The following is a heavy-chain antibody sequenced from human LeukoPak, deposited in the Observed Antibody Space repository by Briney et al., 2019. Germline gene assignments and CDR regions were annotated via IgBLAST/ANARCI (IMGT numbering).Heavy chain of an antibody. CDR1: GGSISSGDYY. Sequence: PSETLSLTCTVSGGSISSGDYYWSWPRQPPGQGLEWIGYIYYSGSTYYNPPLKRRVTISVDTSKNQFSLKLSSVTAADTAVYYCARSLVDFWSGYPYTFDYWGQGTLVTVSS. CDR3: ARSLVDFWSGYPYTFDY. CDR2: IYYSGST. V-gene: IGHV4-30-4*08. D-gene: IGHD3-3*01. J-gene: IGHJ4*02.